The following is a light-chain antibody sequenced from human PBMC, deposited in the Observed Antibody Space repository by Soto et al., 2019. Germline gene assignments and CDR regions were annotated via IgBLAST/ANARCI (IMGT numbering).Light chain of an antibody. CDR2: DVS. Sequence: QSALTQPASVSGSPGQSITISCTGTSSDVGGYNYVSWYQQHPGKAPKLIIYDVSNRTSGVSNRFSGSKSGNTASLTISGLQAEDEADYYCSSYTCSSTLVFGGGTKVTVL. J-gene: IGLJ2*01. CDR3: SSYTCSSTLV. V-gene: IGLV2-14*03. CDR1: SSDVGGYNY.